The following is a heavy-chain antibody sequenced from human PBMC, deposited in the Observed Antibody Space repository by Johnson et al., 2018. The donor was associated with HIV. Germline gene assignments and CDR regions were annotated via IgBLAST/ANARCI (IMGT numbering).Heavy chain of an antibody. CDR3: AREEGSDILTRGDAFDI. J-gene: IGHJ3*02. CDR2: INWNGGST. CDR1: GFTFDDYG. D-gene: IGHD3-9*01. V-gene: IGHV3-20*04. Sequence: VQLVESGGGVVRPGGSLRLSCAASGFTFDDYGMSWVRQAPGKGLEWVSGINWNGGSTGYADSVKGRFTISRDNAKNSLSLQMNSLRAEDTAIYYCAREEGSDILTRGDAFDIWGQGTMVAVSS.